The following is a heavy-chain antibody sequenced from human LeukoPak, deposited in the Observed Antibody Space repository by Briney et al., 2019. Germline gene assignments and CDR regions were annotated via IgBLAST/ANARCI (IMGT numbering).Heavy chain of an antibody. CDR3: AKDKSGTVTT. CDR2: ISYDGSNK. V-gene: IGHV3-30*18. Sequence: PGRSLRLSCAASGFTFTSYGMHWVRPAPGKGLEWVAVISYDGSNKYYADSVKGRFTISRDNSKNTLYLQMNSLRAEDTAVYYCAKDKSGTVTTWGQGTLVTVSS. J-gene: IGHJ5*02. CDR1: GFTFTSYG. D-gene: IGHD4-17*01.